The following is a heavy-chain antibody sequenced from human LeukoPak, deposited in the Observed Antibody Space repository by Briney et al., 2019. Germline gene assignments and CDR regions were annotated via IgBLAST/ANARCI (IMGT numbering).Heavy chain of an antibody. J-gene: IGHJ4*02. CDR3: ARQLNYYDSSGSYFDY. Sequence: GESLKISCKGSGYSFTSYWIGWVRQVPGKGLEWMGIIYPGDSDTRYSPSFQGQVTISADKSISTAYLQWSSLKASDTAMYYCARQLNYYDSSGSYFDYWGQGTLVTVSS. CDR1: GYSFTSYW. V-gene: IGHV5-51*01. CDR2: IYPGDSDT. D-gene: IGHD3-22*01.